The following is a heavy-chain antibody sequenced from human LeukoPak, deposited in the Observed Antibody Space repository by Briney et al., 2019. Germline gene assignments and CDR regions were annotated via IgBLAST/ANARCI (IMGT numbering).Heavy chain of an antibody. V-gene: IGHV3-74*01. CDR3: AKDRRYSSGWRFDY. CDR2: INSDGSST. D-gene: IGHD6-19*01. J-gene: IGHJ4*02. CDR1: GFTFSRHW. Sequence: GGSLRLSCAASGFTFSRHWMHWVRQAPGKGLVWVSRINSDGSSTSYAESVKGRFTISRDNANNILFLQMNSLRAEDTAVYYCAKDRRYSSGWRFDYWGQGTLVTVSS.